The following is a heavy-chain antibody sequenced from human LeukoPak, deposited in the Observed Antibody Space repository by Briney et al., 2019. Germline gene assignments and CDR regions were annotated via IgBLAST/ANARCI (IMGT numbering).Heavy chain of an antibody. D-gene: IGHD5-18*01. CDR2: ISGSGGST. V-gene: IGHV3-23*01. CDR3: SKAGDTNYYRYGDY. J-gene: IGHJ4*02. CDR1: GFTFSRYA. Sequence: GGSLRLSCAASGFTFSRYAMSWVRQAPGKGLEWVSAISGSGGSTYYADSVKGRFTISRDNATNTLYLQTNNLRGEDTALYYCSKAGDTNYYRYGDYWGQGTLVTVSS.